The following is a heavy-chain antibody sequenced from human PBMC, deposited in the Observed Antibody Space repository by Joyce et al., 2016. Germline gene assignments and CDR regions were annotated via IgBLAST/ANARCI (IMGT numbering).Heavy chain of an antibody. V-gene: IGHV1-2*02. CDR3: ANAITAAGRLVYYFEF. J-gene: IGHJ4*02. CDR1: GYTFAVYY. D-gene: IGHD6-13*01. Sequence: QVQLVQSGADVKKTGSSLKVSCKTSGYTFAVYYMQWVRQAPGHGREWMGWINPKSGATKYAQKFQDKVSMTADTSIGTAYLELRNLTSDDTAVYFCANAITAAGRLVYYFEFWGQGTRLIVSS. CDR2: INPKSGAT.